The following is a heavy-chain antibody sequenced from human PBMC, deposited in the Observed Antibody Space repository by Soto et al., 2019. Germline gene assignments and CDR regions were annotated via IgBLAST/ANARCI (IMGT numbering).Heavy chain of an antibody. Sequence: SETLSLTCSVSGGSMRSYYWSWIRQPPGKGLEWIGYIHDSGITDYNPSLKSRATISIDTFRNQISLNLHSVTAADTAVYYCARKYAFSSDYWGRETVFTVS. CDR1: GGSMRSYY. CDR3: ARKYAFSSDY. J-gene: IGHJ4*02. CDR2: IHDSGIT. V-gene: IGHV4-59*01. D-gene: IGHD2-2*01.